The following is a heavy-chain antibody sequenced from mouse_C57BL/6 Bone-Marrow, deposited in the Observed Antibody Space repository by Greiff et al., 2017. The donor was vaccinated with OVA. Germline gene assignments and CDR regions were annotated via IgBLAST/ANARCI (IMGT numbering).Heavy chain of an antibody. CDR2: IYPGSGST. J-gene: IGHJ1*03. CDR3: ARGDSGYFDV. CDR1: GYTFTSYW. D-gene: IGHD2-12*01. Sequence: QVQLQQPGAELVKPGASVTMSCKASGYTFTSYWITWVKQRPGQGLEWIGDIYPGSGSTNYNEKFKSKATLTVDTSSSTAYMQLSSLTSEDSAVYYCARGDSGYFDVWGTGATVTVSS. V-gene: IGHV1-55*01.